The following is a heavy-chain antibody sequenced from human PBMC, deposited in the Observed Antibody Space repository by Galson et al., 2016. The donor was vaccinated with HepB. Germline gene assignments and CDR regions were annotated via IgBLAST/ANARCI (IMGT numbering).Heavy chain of an antibody. CDR2: LNAYNGNT. J-gene: IGHJ5*02. V-gene: IGHV1-18*04. Sequence: SVKVSCTASGHTFISNSVTWVRRAPGQGLEWMGWLNAYNGNTHYAQNLQGRVTMTTETSTNTAYMELRSLRSDATAVYYCATYREGSGGVWFDPWGQGTLVTVSS. CDR3: ATYREGSGGVWFDP. CDR1: GHTFISNS. D-gene: IGHD3-10*01.